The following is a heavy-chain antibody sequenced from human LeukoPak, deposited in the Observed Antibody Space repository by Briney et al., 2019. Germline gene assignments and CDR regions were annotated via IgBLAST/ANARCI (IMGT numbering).Heavy chain of an antibody. Sequence: SVKVSCKASGGTFSSYAISWVRQAPGQGLEWMGRIIPILGIANYAQKFQGRVTITADESTSTAYMELSSLRSEDTAVYYCARALVTMVRGVIYFDYWGQGTLVTVSS. CDR2: IIPILGIA. CDR1: GGTFSSYA. J-gene: IGHJ4*02. V-gene: IGHV1-69*04. CDR3: ARALVTMVRGVIYFDY. D-gene: IGHD3-10*01.